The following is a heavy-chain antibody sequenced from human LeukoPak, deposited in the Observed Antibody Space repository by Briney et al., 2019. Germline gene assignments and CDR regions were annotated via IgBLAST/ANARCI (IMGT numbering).Heavy chain of an antibody. J-gene: IGHJ4*02. V-gene: IGHV1-69*06. Sequence: SVKVSCKASGGTFSSYAISWVRQAPGQGLEWMGGIIPIFGTANHAQKFQGRVTITADKSTSTAYMELSSLRSEDTAVYYCARRGGYSGYDYYYFDYWGQGTLVTVSS. CDR1: GGTFSSYA. D-gene: IGHD5-12*01. CDR3: ARRGGYSGYDYYYFDY. CDR2: IIPIFGTA.